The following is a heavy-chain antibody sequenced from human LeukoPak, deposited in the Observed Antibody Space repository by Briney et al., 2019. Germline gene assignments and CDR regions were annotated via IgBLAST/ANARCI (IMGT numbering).Heavy chain of an antibody. Sequence: PSETLSLTCTVSGGSISSGGYYWSWIRQHPGKGLEWIGYIYYSGSTYYNPSLKSRVTISVDTSKNQFSLKLSSVTAAGTAVYYCARDRGGITMIDYWGQGTLVTVYS. CDR3: ARDRGGITMIDY. D-gene: IGHD3-22*01. V-gene: IGHV4-31*03. CDR2: IYYSGST. J-gene: IGHJ4*02. CDR1: GGSISSGGYY.